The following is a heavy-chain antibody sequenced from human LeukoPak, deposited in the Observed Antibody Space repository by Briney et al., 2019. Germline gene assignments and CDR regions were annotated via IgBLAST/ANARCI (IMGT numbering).Heavy chain of an antibody. CDR2: IYPGDSDT. J-gene: IGHJ4*02. CDR1: GYSFTSYW. CDR3: ARTYDSSGYSIEIDY. D-gene: IGHD3-22*01. V-gene: IGHV5-51*01. Sequence: GESLKISCKGSGYSFTSYWIGWVRQMPGKGLECMGIIYPGDSDTKYSPSFQGQVTISADKSISTAYLQWSSLKASDTAMYYCARTYDSSGYSIEIDYWGQGTLVTVSS.